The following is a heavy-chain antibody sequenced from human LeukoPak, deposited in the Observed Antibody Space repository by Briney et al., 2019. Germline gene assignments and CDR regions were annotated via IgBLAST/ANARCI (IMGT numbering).Heavy chain of an antibody. Sequence: GGSLRLSCAATGFTVSSNYMSWVRQAPGKGLEWVSVIYSGGSTYYADSVKGRFTISRDNSKNTLYLQMNSLRAEDTAVYYCARDIRYFDWSITVFYYFDLWGRGTLVTVSS. D-gene: IGHD3-9*01. V-gene: IGHV3-53*01. CDR1: GFTVSSNY. CDR3: ARDIRYFDWSITVFYYFDL. CDR2: IYSGGST. J-gene: IGHJ2*01.